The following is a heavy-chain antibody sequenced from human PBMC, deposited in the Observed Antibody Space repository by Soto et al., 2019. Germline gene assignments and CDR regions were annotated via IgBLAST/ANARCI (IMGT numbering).Heavy chain of an antibody. CDR2: IGGSGTIT. CDR3: ARGLNYYDSSSPSSWFDS. CDR1: GFNFSDYG. J-gene: IGHJ5*01. Sequence: VGSLRLSCEVSGFNFSDYGMAWVRQAPGKGLEWVSGIGGSGTITYYADSVKGRFTISRDNAKNTVFLQMNRLRAEDTAVYYCARGLNYYDSSSPSSWFDSWGQGTLVTVSS. V-gene: IGHV3-23*01. D-gene: IGHD3-22*01.